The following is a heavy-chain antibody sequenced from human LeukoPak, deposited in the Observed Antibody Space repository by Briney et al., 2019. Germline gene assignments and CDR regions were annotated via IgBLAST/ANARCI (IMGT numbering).Heavy chain of an antibody. J-gene: IGHJ4*02. V-gene: IGHV3-30-3*01. CDR1: GFTFSSYA. CDR2: ISYDGSNK. Sequence: GGSLRLSCAASGFTFSSYAMHWVRQAPGKGLEWVAVISYDGSNKYYADSVKGRFTISRDNSKNTLYLQMNSLRAEDTAVYYCARDILMDTAMVPPIPFDYWGQGTLVTVSS. CDR3: ARDILMDTAMVPPIPFDY. D-gene: IGHD5-18*01.